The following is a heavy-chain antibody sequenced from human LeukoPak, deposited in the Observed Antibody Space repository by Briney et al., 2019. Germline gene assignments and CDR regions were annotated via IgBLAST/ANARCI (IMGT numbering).Heavy chain of an antibody. Sequence: GRSLRLSRTASGLTLDEYSKHGVRHAPRKGLEYVSGIHVYNVTINYPDSVKSRFTISRDTDKKSLYLLMNRLRPEDTAFYYCAQDITRTGGRTRFNVWGQGTMVTVSS. D-gene: IGHD2-15*01. V-gene: IGHV3-9*01. J-gene: IGHJ3*01. CDR1: GLTLDEYS. CDR2: IHVYNVTI. CDR3: AQDITRTGGRTRFNV.